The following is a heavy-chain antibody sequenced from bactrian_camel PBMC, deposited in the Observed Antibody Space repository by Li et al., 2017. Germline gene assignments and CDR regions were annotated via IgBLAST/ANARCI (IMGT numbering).Heavy chain of an antibody. CDR3: AADAACLGGVSWFTDFGR. Sequence: HVQLVESGGDSVPPGGSLRLSCTASRMTNCMGWFRQAPGKDYEGVARITTSGFLFHSGTVKGRFTISQDNAKNTLYLQMNSLKPEDSAMYYCAADAACLGGVSWFTDFGREGQGTQVTVS. J-gene: IGHJ6*01. D-gene: IGHD3*01. CDR1: RMTNC. V-gene: IGHV3S53*01. CDR2: ITTSGFL.